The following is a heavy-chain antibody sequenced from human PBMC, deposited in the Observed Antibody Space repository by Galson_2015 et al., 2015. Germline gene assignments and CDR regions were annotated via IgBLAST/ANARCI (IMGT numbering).Heavy chain of an antibody. Sequence: SLRLSCAASGFTFSSYEMNWVRQAPGKGLEWVSYISSSGSTIYYADSVKGRFTISRDNAKNSLYLQMNSLRAEDTAVYYCARVPYSSGPNLCFGYWGQGTLVTVSS. CDR3: ARVPYSSGPNLCFGY. V-gene: IGHV3-48*03. J-gene: IGHJ4*02. CDR1: GFTFSSYE. CDR2: ISSSGSTI. D-gene: IGHD6-19*01.